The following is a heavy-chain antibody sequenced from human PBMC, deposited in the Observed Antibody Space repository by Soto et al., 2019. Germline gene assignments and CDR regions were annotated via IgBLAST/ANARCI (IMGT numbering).Heavy chain of an antibody. D-gene: IGHD5-12*01. CDR3: ASSGYDYYFDY. CDR1: GFTFSSYW. Sequence: GGSLRLSCAASGFTFSSYWMSWVRQAPGKGLEWVANIKQDGSEKYYVDSVKGRFTISRDNAKNSLYLQMNSLRAEDTAVYYCASSGYDYYFDYCGQGTLVTVSS. J-gene: IGHJ4*02. CDR2: IKQDGSEK. V-gene: IGHV3-7*01.